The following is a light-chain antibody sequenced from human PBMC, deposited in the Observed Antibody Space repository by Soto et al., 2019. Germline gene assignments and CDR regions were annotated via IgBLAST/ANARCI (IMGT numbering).Light chain of an antibody. CDR1: HSVDSTH. CDR2: GAS. J-gene: IGKJ1*01. Sequence: EIVLTQSPGTLSLSPGERATLSCRTSHSVDSTHLAWYQQKPGQAPRLLIYGASGRATGIPGRFGGSGAGTDFTLTISRLEPEDFAVYYCQYYGASRTFGQGTKVEVK. CDR3: QYYGASRT. V-gene: IGKV3-20*01.